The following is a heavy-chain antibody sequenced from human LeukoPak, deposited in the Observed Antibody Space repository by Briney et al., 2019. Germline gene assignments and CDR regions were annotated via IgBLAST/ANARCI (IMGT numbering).Heavy chain of an antibody. CDR3: ARRFLTIDNWFDP. Sequence: SETLSLTCTVSGGAISSSSYYWGWIRQPPGKGLDWIGSIYYSGSTYYNPSLKSRVTISVDTSKNQFSLKLSSVTAADTALYYCARRFLTIDNWFDPWGQGTLVTVSS. CDR2: IYYSGST. V-gene: IGHV4-39*01. J-gene: IGHJ5*02. CDR1: GGAISSSSYY. D-gene: IGHD3-3*01.